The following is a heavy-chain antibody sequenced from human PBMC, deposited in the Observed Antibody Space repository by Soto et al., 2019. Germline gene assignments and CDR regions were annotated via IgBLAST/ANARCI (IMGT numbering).Heavy chain of an antibody. Sequence: SETLSLTCSVSGASVTRSSYYWAWIRQPPGKGLEWIASIHSHSGSTYYDASRRGRVLISVDSSKNHFSLNLSSVTAADTAVYYCSRPGDAYGLDVWGQGTPVTVYS. J-gene: IGHJ6*02. D-gene: IGHD2-21*02. CDR1: GASVTRSSYY. CDR3: SRPGDAYGLDV. CDR2: IHSHSGST. V-gene: IGHV4-39*01.